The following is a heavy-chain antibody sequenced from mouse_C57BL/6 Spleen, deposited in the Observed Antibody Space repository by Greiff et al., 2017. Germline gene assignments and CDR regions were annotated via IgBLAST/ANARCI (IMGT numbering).Heavy chain of an antibody. D-gene: IGHD1-1*01. CDR2: ISDGGSYT. CDR1: GFTFSSYA. Sequence: EVKLVESGGGLVKPGGSLKLSCAASGFTFSSYAMSWVRQTPEKRLEWVATISDGGSYTYYPDNVKGRFTISRDNAKNNLYLQMSHLKSEDTAMDYGARDSRRDGGYAMDYWGQGTSVTVSS. V-gene: IGHV5-4*01. CDR3: ARDSRRDGGYAMDY. J-gene: IGHJ4*01.